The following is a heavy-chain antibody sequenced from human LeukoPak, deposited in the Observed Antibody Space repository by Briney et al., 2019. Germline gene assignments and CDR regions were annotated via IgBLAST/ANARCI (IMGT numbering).Heavy chain of an antibody. Sequence: GGSLRLSCAAPGFTFSSYEMNWVRQAPGKGLEWVSYISSSGSTIYYADSVKGRFTISRDNAKNSPYLQMNSLRAEDTAVYYCAREPRRAMGVTFFDYWGPGTLVTVSS. V-gene: IGHV3-48*03. J-gene: IGHJ4*02. CDR3: AREPRRAMGVTFFDY. D-gene: IGHD5-18*01. CDR2: ISSSGSTI. CDR1: GFTFSSYE.